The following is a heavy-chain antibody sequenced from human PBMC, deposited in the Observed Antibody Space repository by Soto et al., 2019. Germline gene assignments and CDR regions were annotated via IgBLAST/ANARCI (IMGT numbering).Heavy chain of an antibody. CDR1: GFTFSNYP. J-gene: IGHJ4*03. Sequence: PGGSLRLSCAASGFTFSNYPMSRVRQAPGKGLEWVSAISAASNTFYADSVKGRFTISRDNSKNTLSLQMNSLRAEDSAVYYCARGSRDSYPGSRIFDLWGRGTRVTVSS. CDR2: ISAASNT. D-gene: IGHD3-10*01. V-gene: IGHV3-23*01. CDR3: ARGSRDSYPGSRIFDL.